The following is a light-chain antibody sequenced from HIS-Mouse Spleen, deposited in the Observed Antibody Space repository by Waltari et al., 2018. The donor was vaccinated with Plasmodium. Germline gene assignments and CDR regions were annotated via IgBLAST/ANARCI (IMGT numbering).Light chain of an antibody. V-gene: IGKV3-15*01. CDR2: GAS. CDR3: QQYNNWSFT. CDR1: QSVSRN. J-gene: IGKJ3*01. Sequence: EIVMTQSPATLSVSPGERATLSCRASQSVSRNLAWYQQEPGQVPRLLIYGASTRATGIPARFSGSGSGTEFTLTISSLQSEDFAVYYCQQYNNWSFTFGPGTKVDIK.